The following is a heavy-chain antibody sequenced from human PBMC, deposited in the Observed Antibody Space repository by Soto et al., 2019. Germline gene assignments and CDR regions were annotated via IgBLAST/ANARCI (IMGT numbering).Heavy chain of an antibody. CDR2: ISRDGSNK. CDR3: AKDIGILTGYKVIDY. V-gene: IGHV3-30*18. CDR1: GFTFSSYG. Sequence: QVQLVESGGGVVQPGRSLRLSCAASGFTFSSYGMHWVRQAPGKGLEWVAFISRDGSNKYYADSVKGQFTISRDNSKNTMYQQMDSLRAEDTAVYYCAKDIGILTGYKVIDYWGQGTLVTVSS. D-gene: IGHD3-9*01. J-gene: IGHJ4*02.